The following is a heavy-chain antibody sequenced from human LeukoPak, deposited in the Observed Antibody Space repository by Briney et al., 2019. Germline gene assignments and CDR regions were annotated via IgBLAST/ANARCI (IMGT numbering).Heavy chain of an antibody. CDR1: GFSFSSYA. CDR3: AKLPVAGSSGY. Sequence: GGFLRLSCAASGFSFSSYAMSWVRQAPGKGLEWVSAITGSGGSTYYADSVKGRFTISRDNSKNTLYLQMNSLGAEDTAVYYCAKLPVAGSSGYWGQGTLVTVSS. V-gene: IGHV3-23*01. CDR2: ITGSGGST. J-gene: IGHJ4*02. D-gene: IGHD3-22*01.